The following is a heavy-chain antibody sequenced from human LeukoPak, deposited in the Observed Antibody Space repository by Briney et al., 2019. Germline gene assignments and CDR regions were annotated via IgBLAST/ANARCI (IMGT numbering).Heavy chain of an antibody. CDR2: INRNSDKV. CDR3: AGRRSSGWYAH. J-gene: IGHJ5*02. Sequence: QPGGSLRLSCAGYGFTFDEYALHWVRQAPGKGLEWVSGINRNSDKVGYADSVKGRFTISRDTSKNTVDLQMNSLRVEDTAVYYCAGRRSSGWYAHWGQGTLVTVSS. V-gene: IGHV3-9*01. CDR1: GFTFDEYA. D-gene: IGHD6-19*01.